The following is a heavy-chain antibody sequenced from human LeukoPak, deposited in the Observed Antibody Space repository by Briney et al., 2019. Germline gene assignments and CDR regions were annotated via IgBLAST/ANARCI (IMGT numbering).Heavy chain of an antibody. V-gene: IGHV1-18*04. D-gene: IGHD4-17*01. CDR2: ISAYNGNT. J-gene: IGHJ4*02. CDR1: GYTFTGYY. Sequence: ASVKVSCKASGYTFTGYYMHWVRQAPGQGLEWMGWISAYNGNTNYAQKLQGRVTMTTDTSTSTAYMELRSLRSDDTAVYYCAXXXXXFGMTTVTNYFDYWGQGTLVTVSS. CDR3: AXXXXXFGMTTVTNYFDY.